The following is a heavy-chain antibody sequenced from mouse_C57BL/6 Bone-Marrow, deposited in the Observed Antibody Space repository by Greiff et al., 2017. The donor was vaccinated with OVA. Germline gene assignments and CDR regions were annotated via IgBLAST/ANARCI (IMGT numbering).Heavy chain of an antibody. Sequence: VQLQQPGPELVKPGASVKLSCKASGYTFTSYWMHWVKQRPGQGLEWIGNINPSNGGTNYNEKFKSKATLTVDKSSSTAYMQLRRLTSEDSAVYYGARPYGSGGAWFAYWGQGTLVTVSA. D-gene: IGHD2-1*01. V-gene: IGHV1-53*01. CDR2: INPSNGGT. CDR1: GYTFTSYW. J-gene: IGHJ3*01. CDR3: ARPYGSGGAWFAY.